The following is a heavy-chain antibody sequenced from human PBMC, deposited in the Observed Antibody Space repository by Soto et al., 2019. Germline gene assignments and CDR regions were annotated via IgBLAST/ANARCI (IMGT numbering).Heavy chain of an antibody. J-gene: IGHJ4*02. CDR1: GGSFSGYY. V-gene: IGHV4-34*09. D-gene: IGHD3-22*01. CDR3: ASSYSGYLDN. CDR2: INHSGNT. Sequence: PSETLSLTCAVYGGSFSGYYWSWIRQPPGKGLEWIGEINHSGNTYYNPSLKSRIVISVDTSKNQFSLNLGSVTAADTAICYCASSYSGYLDNWGRGALVTVSS.